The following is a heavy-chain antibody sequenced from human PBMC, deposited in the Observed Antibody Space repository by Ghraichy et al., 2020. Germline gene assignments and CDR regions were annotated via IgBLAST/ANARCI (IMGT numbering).Heavy chain of an antibody. CDR1: GGSISSGDYY. D-gene: IGHD3-10*01. CDR2: IYYSGST. V-gene: IGHV4-30-4*01. J-gene: IGHJ6*02. Sequence: SETLSLTCTVSGGSISSGDYYWSWIRQPPGKGLEWIGYIYYSGSTYYNPSLKSRVTISVDTSKNQFSLKLSSVTAADTAVYYCARDYYGSGSYFLPHYYGMDVWGQGTTVTVSS. CDR3: ARDYYGSGSYFLPHYYGMDV.